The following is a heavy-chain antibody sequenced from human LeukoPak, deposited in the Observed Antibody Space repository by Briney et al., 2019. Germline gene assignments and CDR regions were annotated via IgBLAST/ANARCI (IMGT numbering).Heavy chain of an antibody. V-gene: IGHV4-39*01. CDR3: ARHVSGSYGSYYFDY. CDR2: IYYSGSP. D-gene: IGHD1-26*01. CDR1: GGSISSSSYY. Sequence: SETLSLTCTVSGGSISSSSYYWGWIRQPPGKGLEWIGSIYYSGSPYYNPSLKSRVTISVDTSKNQCSLKLSSVTAADTAVYYCARHVSGSYGSYYFDYWGQGTLVTVSS. J-gene: IGHJ4*02.